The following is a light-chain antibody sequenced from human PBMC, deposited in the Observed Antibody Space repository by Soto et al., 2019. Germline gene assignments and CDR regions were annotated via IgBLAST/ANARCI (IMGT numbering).Light chain of an antibody. CDR3: QQSYSSPPT. CDR1: QDIGNF. Sequence: ILMTQSPSSLSAFVGDRVTITCRASQDIGNFLAWYQQKPGKVPKLLIYAASTLQSGVPSRFSGSGSGTDFTLTISSLQPEDVATYYCQQSYSSPPTFGQGTKVEIK. J-gene: IGKJ1*01. V-gene: IGKV1-27*01. CDR2: AAS.